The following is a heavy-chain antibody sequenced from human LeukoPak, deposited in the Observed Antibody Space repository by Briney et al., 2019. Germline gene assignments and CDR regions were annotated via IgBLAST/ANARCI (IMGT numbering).Heavy chain of an antibody. CDR3: ATTQEWVRVYYFDY. CDR1: GGTFSSYA. CDR2: IIPIFGTA. V-gene: IGHV1-69*05. Sequence: ASVKVSCKASGGTFSSYAISWVRQAPEQGLEWMGGIIPIFGTANYAQKFQGRVTITTDESTSTAYMELSSLRSEDTAVYYCATTQEWVRVYYFDYWGQGTLVTVSS. J-gene: IGHJ4*02. D-gene: IGHD1-1*01.